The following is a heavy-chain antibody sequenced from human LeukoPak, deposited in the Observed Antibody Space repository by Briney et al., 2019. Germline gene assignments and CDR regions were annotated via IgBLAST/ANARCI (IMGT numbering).Heavy chain of an antibody. J-gene: IGHJ4*02. V-gene: IGHV4-59*01. CDR2: IYYSGST. CDR1: GGSISSYY. CDR3: ASETFLSGGFDY. Sequence: SETLSGTCTVSGGSISSYYWSWIRQPPGKGLEWIGYIYYSGSTNYNPSLKSRVTISVDTSKNQFSLKLSSVTAADTAVYYCASETFLSGGFDYWGQGTLVTVSS. D-gene: IGHD3-10*02.